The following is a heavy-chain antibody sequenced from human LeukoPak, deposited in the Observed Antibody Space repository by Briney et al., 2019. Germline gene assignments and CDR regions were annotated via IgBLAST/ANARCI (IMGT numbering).Heavy chain of an antibody. V-gene: IGHV1-2*02. D-gene: IGHD2-2*01. CDR3: ARLAGCSSSSCRSFDY. CDR2: INPNSGFT. Sequence: ASVKVSCKASGYPFTSYYLHWVRQAPGQGLEWMGWINPNSGFTNYAQKFQGRVTMTRDTSISTAYMELSRLRSDDTAVYYCARLAGCSSSSCRSFDYWGQGTLVTVSS. CDR1: GYPFTSYY. J-gene: IGHJ4*02.